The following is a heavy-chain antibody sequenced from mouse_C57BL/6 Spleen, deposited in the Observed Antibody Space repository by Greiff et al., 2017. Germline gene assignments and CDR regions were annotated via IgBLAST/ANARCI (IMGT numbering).Heavy chain of an antibody. CDR3: ARGTVHDY. D-gene: IGHD3-3*01. Sequence: VQLQQSGAELVKPGASVKLSCTASGFNIKDYYMHWVKQRTEQGLAWIGRIDPEDGETKYAPKLQGKATITADTSSNTAYLQLSSLTSEDTAVYYCARGTVHDYWGQGTTRTVSS. CDR2: IDPEDGET. V-gene: IGHV14-2*01. J-gene: IGHJ2*01. CDR1: GFNIKDYY.